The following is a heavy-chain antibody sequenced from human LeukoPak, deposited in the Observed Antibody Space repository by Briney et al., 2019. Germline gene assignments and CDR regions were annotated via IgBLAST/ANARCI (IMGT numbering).Heavy chain of an antibody. V-gene: IGHV3-15*01. Sequence: GGSLRLSCAASGFTFSNGWMSWVRQAPGKGLEWVVRIKSKSERGTTDYAAPVKGRFTISRDGSTNTVYLHMNSLKTEDTAVYFCTSNLYCSTSSCYTLDNWGQGTLVAVSP. CDR3: TSNLYCSTSSCYTLDN. J-gene: IGHJ4*02. CDR2: IKSKSERGTT. CDR1: GFTFSNGW. D-gene: IGHD2-2*02.